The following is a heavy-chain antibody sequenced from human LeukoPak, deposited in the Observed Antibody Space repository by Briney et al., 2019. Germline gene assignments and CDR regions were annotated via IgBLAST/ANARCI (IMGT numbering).Heavy chain of an antibody. Sequence: GGSLRLSCGASGFSFSTYWMSWVRQAPGKGLEWVANIKQDGTEKYYVDSVKGRFTISRDYARKSLYLQLNSLRAEDTAVYYCARLSEMFRGPQVIYYFDFWGQGTLVTVSS. V-gene: IGHV3-7*01. J-gene: IGHJ4*02. CDR1: GFSFSTYW. CDR2: IKQDGTEK. CDR3: ARLSEMFRGPQVIYYFDF. D-gene: IGHD3-10*01.